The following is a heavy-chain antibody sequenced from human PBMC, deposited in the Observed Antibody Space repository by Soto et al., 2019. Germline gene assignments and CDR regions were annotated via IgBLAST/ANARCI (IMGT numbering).Heavy chain of an antibody. CDR2: IYWDDDK. Sequence: QITLKESGPTLVKPTQTLTLTCTFSGFSLSTSGVGVGWIRQPPGKALEWLALIYWDDDKRYSPSLRSRLTTSKDATKDKVVLTMPDTDPVDTATYHSIQGRCGGHCLQFYASHSYYGMDARGQGTTVSVSS. D-gene: IGHD2-21*02. V-gene: IGHV2-5*02. CDR3: IQGRCGGHCLQFYASHSYYGMDA. J-gene: IGHJ6*02. CDR1: GFSLSTSGVG.